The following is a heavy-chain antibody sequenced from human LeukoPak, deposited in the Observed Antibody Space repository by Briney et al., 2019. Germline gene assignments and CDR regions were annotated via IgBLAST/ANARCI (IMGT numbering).Heavy chain of an antibody. V-gene: IGHV4-59*01. D-gene: IGHD6-25*01. Sequence: SETLSLTCSVSGDSLNSYYWSWIRQPPGEGLQWIGYIFYSGSSNYNASLRSRVAISVDTSKNQFSLKLTSVTAADTAVYYCAGRAARFFDYWGQGILVTVSS. J-gene: IGHJ4*02. CDR3: AGRAARFFDY. CDR2: IFYSGSS. CDR1: GDSLNSYY.